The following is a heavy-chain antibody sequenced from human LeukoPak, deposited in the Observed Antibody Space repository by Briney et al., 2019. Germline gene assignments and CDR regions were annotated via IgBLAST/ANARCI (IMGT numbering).Heavy chain of an antibody. J-gene: IGHJ4*02. D-gene: IGHD3-10*01. V-gene: IGHV3-21*01. CDR1: GFTFSSYS. Sequence: GGSLRLSCAASGFTFSSYSINWVRQAPGKGLEWVSSISSSSSYIYYADSVKGRFTISRDNAKNSLYLQMSSLRAEDTAVYYCARDRGPRTGFMVREAYDYWGQGTLVTVSS. CDR3: ARDRGPRTGFMVREAYDY. CDR2: ISSSSSYI.